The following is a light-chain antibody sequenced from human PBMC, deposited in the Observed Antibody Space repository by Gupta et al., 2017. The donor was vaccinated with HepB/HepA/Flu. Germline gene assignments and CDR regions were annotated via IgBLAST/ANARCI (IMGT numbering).Light chain of an antibody. Sequence: EIVLTQSPDTLSLSPGERATLSCRASQSVGFNYFAWYQQKPGQTPRLLIYGASTRATGVPDRFSGSGSGTDFTLTISRLEPEDFAVYYCQQYTTSPRTFGQGTKVEIK. V-gene: IGKV3-20*01. CDR2: GAS. CDR1: QSVGFNY. CDR3: QQYTTSPRT. J-gene: IGKJ1*01.